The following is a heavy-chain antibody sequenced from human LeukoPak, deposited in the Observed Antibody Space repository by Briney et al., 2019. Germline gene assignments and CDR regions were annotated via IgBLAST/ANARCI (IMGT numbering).Heavy chain of an antibody. CDR2: ISAYNGNT. CDR3: AREVTGIRFLEWSKRSYGMGV. V-gene: IGHV1-18*01. D-gene: IGHD3-3*01. J-gene: IGHJ6*02. Sequence: ASVKVSCKASGYTFTSYGISWVRQAPGQGLEWMGWISAYNGNTNYAQKLQGRVTMTTDTSTSTAYMELRSLRSDDTAVYYCAREVTGIRFLEWSKRSYGMGVWGQGTTVTVSS. CDR1: GYTFTSYG.